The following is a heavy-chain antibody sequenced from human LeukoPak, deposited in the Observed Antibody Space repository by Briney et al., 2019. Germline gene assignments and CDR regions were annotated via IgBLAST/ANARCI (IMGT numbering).Heavy chain of an antibody. J-gene: IGHJ4*02. Sequence: GGSLRLSCAASGFTFSSYNMNWVRQAPGKGLEWVSCISSSKYIYYADSLKGRFTISRDNAKNSLYLQMNSLRTEDTAVYYCARGSVIVAGYDYWGQGTLVTVSS. V-gene: IGHV3-21*01. CDR2: ISSSKYI. CDR1: GFTFSSYN. CDR3: ARGSVIVAGYDY. D-gene: IGHD5-12*01.